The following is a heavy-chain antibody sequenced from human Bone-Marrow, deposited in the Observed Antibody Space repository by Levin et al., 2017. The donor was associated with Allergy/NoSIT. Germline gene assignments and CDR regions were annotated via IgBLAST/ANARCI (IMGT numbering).Heavy chain of an antibody. Sequence: PGASVKVSCAASGFNFTDFAMSWVRQAPGKGLEWVSGMSGSGGAIYFADSVKGRFTMSRDNSKKTMFLQMRSLGAEDTAIYYCIKGGAYGSRSYFDHWGPGTLVTVSS. CDR1: GFNFTDFA. V-gene: IGHV3-23*01. CDR3: IKGGAYGSRSYFDH. CDR2: MSGSGGAI. D-gene: IGHD3-10*01. J-gene: IGHJ4*02.